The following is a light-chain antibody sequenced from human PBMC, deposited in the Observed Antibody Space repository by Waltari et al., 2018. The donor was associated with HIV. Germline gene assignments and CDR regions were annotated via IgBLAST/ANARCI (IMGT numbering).Light chain of an antibody. CDR2: GNK. Sequence: QSVLTQPPSVSGAPGQRVTIPCTGSSSNIGAGYDVHWYQQLPGTAPKLLIYGNKYRPSGVPDRFSGSKSGTSASLAITGLQAEDEADYYCQSYDSSLSGSVVFGGGTKVTVL. V-gene: IGLV1-40*01. CDR3: QSYDSSLSGSVV. CDR1: SSNIGAGYD. J-gene: IGLJ2*01.